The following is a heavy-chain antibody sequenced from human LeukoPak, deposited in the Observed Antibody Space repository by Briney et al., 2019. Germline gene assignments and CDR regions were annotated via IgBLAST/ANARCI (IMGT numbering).Heavy chain of an antibody. CDR1: GFTFSSYA. CDR2: ISGSGGST. D-gene: IGHD3-22*01. V-gene: IGHV3-23*01. J-gene: IGHJ6*03. CDR3: AKGGYYYDSYMDV. Sequence: GGSLRLSCAASGFTFSSYAMSWVRQAPGKGLEWVSAISGSGGSTYYADSVKGRFTISRDNSKNTLYLQMNSLRAKDTAVYYCAKGGYYYDSYMDVWGKGTTVTVSS.